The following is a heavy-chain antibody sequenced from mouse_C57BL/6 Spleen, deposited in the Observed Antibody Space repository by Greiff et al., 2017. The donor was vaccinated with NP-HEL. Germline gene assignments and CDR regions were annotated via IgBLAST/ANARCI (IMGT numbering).Heavy chain of an antibody. J-gene: IGHJ1*03. Sequence: EVKVVESGGGLVKPGGSLKLSCAASGFTFSDYGMHWVRQAPEKGLEWVAYISSGSSTIYYADTVKGRFTISRDNAKNTLFLQMTSLRSEDTAMYYCARGGYGRNFDVWGTGTTVTVSS. CDR2: ISSGSSTI. CDR1: GFTFSDYG. V-gene: IGHV5-17*01. CDR3: ARGGYGRNFDV. D-gene: IGHD1-1*01.